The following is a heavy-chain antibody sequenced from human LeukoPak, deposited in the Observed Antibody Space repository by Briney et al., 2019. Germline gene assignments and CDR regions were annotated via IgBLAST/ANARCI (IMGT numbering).Heavy chain of an antibody. CDR3: AKGAYYDSSGYYIRPYYFDY. J-gene: IGHJ4*02. Sequence: GGSLRLSCAASGFTFSSYWMSWVRQAPGKGLEWVANIKKDGSEKYYVESLKGRFTISRDNVKNSLYLQMNSLRAEDTAVYYCAKGAYYDSSGYYIRPYYFDYWGQGTLVTVSS. V-gene: IGHV3-7*03. CDR1: GFTFSSYW. CDR2: IKKDGSEK. D-gene: IGHD3-22*01.